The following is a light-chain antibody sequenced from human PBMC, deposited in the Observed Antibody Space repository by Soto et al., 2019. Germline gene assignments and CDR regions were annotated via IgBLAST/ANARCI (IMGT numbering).Light chain of an antibody. J-gene: IGLJ2*01. CDR2: EVS. CDR1: SSDVGGYNF. Sequence: QSVLTQPASVSGSPGQSITISCTGTSSDVGGYNFVSWYQHHPGKAPKFIIYEVSNRPSGVSNRFSGSKSGNTASLTISGLQAEDEADYYCSSYTTSGTHVVFGGGTKVTVL. V-gene: IGLV2-14*01. CDR3: SSYTTSGTHVV.